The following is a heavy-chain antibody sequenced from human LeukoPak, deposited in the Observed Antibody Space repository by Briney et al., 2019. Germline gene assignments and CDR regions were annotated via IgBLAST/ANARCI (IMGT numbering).Heavy chain of an antibody. Sequence: SETLSLTCAVYGGSFSGYYWSWIRQPPGKGLEWIGEINHSGSTNYNPSLKSRVTISVDTSKDQFSLKLSSVTAADTAVYYCASRTMVRAVMLRYFDDWGEGTLVTVYS. CDR1: GGSFSGYY. V-gene: IGHV4-34*01. CDR2: INHSGST. D-gene: IGHD3-10*01. CDR3: ASRTMVRAVMLRYFDD. J-gene: IGHJ4*02.